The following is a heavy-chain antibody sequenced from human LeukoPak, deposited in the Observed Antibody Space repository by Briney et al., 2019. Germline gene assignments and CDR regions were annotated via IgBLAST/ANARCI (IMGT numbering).Heavy chain of an antibody. CDR2: INHSGST. D-gene: IGHD5-18*01. CDR3: ARGPNAWIQLWFNWFDP. J-gene: IGHJ5*02. V-gene: IGHV4-34*01. Sequence: PSETLSLTCAVYGGSFSGYYWSWIRQPPGKGLEWIGEINHSGSTNYNPSLKSRVTISVDTSKNQFSLKLSSVTAADTAVYYCARGPNAWIQLWFNWFDPWGQGTLVTVSS. CDR1: GGSFSGYY.